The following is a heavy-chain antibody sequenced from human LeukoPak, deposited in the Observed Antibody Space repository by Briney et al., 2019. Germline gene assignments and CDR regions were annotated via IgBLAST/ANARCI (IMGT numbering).Heavy chain of an antibody. V-gene: IGHV4-4*07. D-gene: IGHD6-19*01. Sequence: SETLSLTCTVSGGSISNNYWSWIRQPAGKGLEWIGRIHSSGSTNYNPSLKSPVTMSVDTSKNQFSLKVRSVTAADTAIYYCARGPYLAVAVYCDYWGQGTRVTVSS. J-gene: IGHJ4*02. CDR1: GGSISNNY. CDR2: IHSSGST. CDR3: ARGPYLAVAVYCDY.